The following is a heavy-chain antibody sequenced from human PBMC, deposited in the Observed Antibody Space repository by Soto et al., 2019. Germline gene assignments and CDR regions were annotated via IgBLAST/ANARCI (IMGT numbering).Heavy chain of an antibody. Sequence: ELRLMESGGGLVQPGGSLRLSCAASGFTFRSYTMHWVRQAPGKGLEHVSIIATNGGSTYYADSVKGRFTISRDNSKNRLYLQMGNLRAEDTAVYYCARRDRGFDPWGQGTLVTVSS. J-gene: IGHJ5*02. CDR3: ARRDRGFDP. CDR2: IATNGGST. CDR1: GFTFRSYT. V-gene: IGHV3-64*07.